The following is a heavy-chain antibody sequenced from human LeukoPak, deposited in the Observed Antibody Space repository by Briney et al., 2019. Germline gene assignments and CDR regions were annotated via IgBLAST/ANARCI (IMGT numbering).Heavy chain of an antibody. V-gene: IGHV3-7*01. Sequence: DGSEKYYVDSVKGRFTISRDNAKNSLYLQMNSLRAEDTAVYFCAREGKAYDISTGAPLFDYWGQGTLVTVSS. J-gene: IGHJ4*02. CDR2: DGSEK. D-gene: IGHD3-9*01. CDR3: AREGKAYDISTGAPLFDY.